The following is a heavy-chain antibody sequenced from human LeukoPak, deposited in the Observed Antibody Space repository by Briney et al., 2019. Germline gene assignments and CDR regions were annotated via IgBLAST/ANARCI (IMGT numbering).Heavy chain of an antibody. Sequence: PGRSLRLSCAASGFTFSSYAMHWVRQAPGKGLEWVAVISYDGSNKYYADSVKGRFTISRDNSKNTLYLQMNSLRAEDTAVYYCAREVFDYWGQGTLVTVSS. CDR2: ISYDGSNK. CDR1: GFTFSSYA. J-gene: IGHJ4*02. V-gene: IGHV3-30-3*01. CDR3: AREVFDY.